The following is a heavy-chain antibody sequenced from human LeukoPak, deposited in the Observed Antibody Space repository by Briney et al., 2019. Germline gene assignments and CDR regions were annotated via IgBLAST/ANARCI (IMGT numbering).Heavy chain of an antibody. CDR1: GFTFNTYE. D-gene: IGHD1-7*01. CDR2: ITSGGRTI. J-gene: IGHJ5*02. CDR3: ARGGWNYVFNS. V-gene: IGHV3-48*03. Sequence: GGSLRLSCAASGFTFNTYEMNWVRQAPGKGLEWVSYITSGGRTIYYADYVKSRFTISRDNAKNSLYLQMNSLRAEDTAVYYCARGGWNYVFNSWGQGTLVTVSS.